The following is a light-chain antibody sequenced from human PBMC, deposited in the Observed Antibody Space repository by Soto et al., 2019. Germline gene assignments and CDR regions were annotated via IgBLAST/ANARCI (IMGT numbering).Light chain of an antibody. CDR3: AAWDVSLNGPV. CDR2: YNN. Sequence: QSVLTQPPSASGTPGQRVTISCSGSSSNIGSNTVNWYQQLPGTAPKLLIYYNNQRPSGVPDRFSGSKSGTSASLAISGLQSEDEAGYFCAAWDVSLNGPVFGGGTKVTVL. V-gene: IGLV1-44*01. CDR1: SSNIGSNT. J-gene: IGLJ3*02.